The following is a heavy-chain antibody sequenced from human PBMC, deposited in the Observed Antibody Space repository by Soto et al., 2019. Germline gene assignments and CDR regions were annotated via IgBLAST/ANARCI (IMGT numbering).Heavy chain of an antibody. Sequence: QLQLQESGPGLVKPSETLSLTCTVSGDSISSNSFYWGWVRQTPGKGLEWIGSNYYNGFTYYNPSLKSRLTISVDTSKNQFSLKLSSVTAADTTVYYCARSYDFWIGPGHFDPWGQGILVTVSS. CDR3: ARSYDFWIGPGHFDP. CDR2: NYYNGFT. D-gene: IGHD3-3*01. CDR1: GDSISSNSFY. V-gene: IGHV4-39*01. J-gene: IGHJ5*02.